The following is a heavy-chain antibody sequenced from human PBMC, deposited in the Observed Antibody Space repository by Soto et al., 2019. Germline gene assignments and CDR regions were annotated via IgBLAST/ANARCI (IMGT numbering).Heavy chain of an antibody. J-gene: IGHJ3*02. V-gene: IGHV3-23*01. CDR3: AKDHYYDCWSGYYGPPDAFDI. Sequence: EVQLLESGGGLVQPGGSLRLSCAASGFTFSSYAMSWVRQAPGKGLEWVSAISGSGGSTYYADSVKGRFTISRDNSKKTLYLQMNSLRAEDTAVYYCAKDHYYDCWSGYYGPPDAFDIWGQGTMVTVSS. D-gene: IGHD3-3*01. CDR2: ISGSGGST. CDR1: GFTFSSYA.